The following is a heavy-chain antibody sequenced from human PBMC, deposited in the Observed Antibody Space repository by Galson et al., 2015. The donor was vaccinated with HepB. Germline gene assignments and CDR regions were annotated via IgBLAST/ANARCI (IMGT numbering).Heavy chain of an antibody. D-gene: IGHD2-2*01. CDR3: TTDPGPLYCSSTSCPTGY. CDR2: TYYRSKWYN. Sequence: SPSRGLEWLGRTYYRSKWYNDYPVSVKSRITINPDTSKNQFSLQLNSVTPKDTAVYYCTTDPGPLYCSSTSCPTGYWGQGTLVTVSS. V-gene: IGHV6-1*01. J-gene: IGHJ4*02.